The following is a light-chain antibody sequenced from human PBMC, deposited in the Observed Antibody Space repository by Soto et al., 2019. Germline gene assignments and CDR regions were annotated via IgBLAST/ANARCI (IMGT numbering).Light chain of an antibody. CDR1: QSTSNNY. V-gene: IGKV3-20*01. CDR3: QQYGDSRT. Sequence: ELVLTQSPGTMSLSPGARATLSCRTSQSTSNNYLAWYQQKPGQAPRLLIYGASSRATGIPDRFSGSGSGTDFTLTISRLEPEDFAVYYCQQYGDSRTFGQGTKVDI. CDR2: GAS. J-gene: IGKJ1*01.